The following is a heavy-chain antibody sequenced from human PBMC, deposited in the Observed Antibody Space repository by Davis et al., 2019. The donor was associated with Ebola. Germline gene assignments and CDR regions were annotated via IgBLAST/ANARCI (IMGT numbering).Heavy chain of an antibody. V-gene: IGHV4-59*12. D-gene: IGHD1-1*01. CDR1: GGSISSYY. CDR3: ARGRLTTKNWFDP. CDR2: IYYSGST. J-gene: IGHJ5*02. Sequence: PSETLSLTCTVSGGSISSYYWSWIRQPPGKGLEWIGYIYYSGSTNYNPSLKSRVTISVDTSKNQFSLKVTSVTAADTAVYYCARGRLTTKNWFDPWGQGTLVTVSS.